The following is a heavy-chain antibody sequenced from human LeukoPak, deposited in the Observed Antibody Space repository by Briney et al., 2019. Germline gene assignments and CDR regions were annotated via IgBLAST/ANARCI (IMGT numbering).Heavy chain of an antibody. CDR3: AREVLYYYDSSGYYYFDY. Sequence: SETLSLTCTVSGGSISSYYWSWIRQPPGKGLEWIGYIYYSGSTNYNPSLKSRATISVDTSKNQFSLKLSSVTAADTAVYYCAREVLYYYDSSGYYYFDYWGQGTLVTVSS. V-gene: IGHV4-59*01. J-gene: IGHJ4*02. CDR2: IYYSGST. D-gene: IGHD3-22*01. CDR1: GGSISSYY.